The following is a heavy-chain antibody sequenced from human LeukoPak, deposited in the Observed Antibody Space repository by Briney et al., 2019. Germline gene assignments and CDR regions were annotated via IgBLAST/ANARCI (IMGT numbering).Heavy chain of an antibody. CDR3: AKRGFDGSAKDYYMDV. D-gene: IGHD3-10*01. CDR2: ISRSGSNT. V-gene: IGHV3-23*01. Sequence: GGSLRLSCTASGITFSRYAMSWVRQAPGKGLEWVSAISRSGSNTYYADSVKGRFTISRDNSKNTLYLQMNSLRAEDTAVYYCAKRGFDGSAKDYYMDVWGKGTTVTISS. J-gene: IGHJ6*03. CDR1: GITFSRYA.